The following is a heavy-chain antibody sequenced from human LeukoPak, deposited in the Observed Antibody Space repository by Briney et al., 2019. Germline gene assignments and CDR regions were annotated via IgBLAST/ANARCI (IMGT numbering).Heavy chain of an antibody. CDR3: AKDCYGSGSPRWFDP. J-gene: IGHJ5*02. D-gene: IGHD3-10*01. CDR1: GFTFSSYA. V-gene: IGHV3-23*01. Sequence: PGGSLRLSCAASGFTFSSYAMSWVRQAPGKGLEWVSAISGSGGSTYYADSVKGRFTISRDNSKNTLYLEMNSLKAEDTALYYCAKDCYGSGSPRWFDPWGQGTLVTVSS. CDR2: ISGSGGST.